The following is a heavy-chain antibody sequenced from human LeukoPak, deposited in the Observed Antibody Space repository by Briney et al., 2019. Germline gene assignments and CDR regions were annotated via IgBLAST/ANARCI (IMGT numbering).Heavy chain of an antibody. Sequence: SETLSLTCTVSGGSISSYYWSWIRQPPGKGLEWIGHIYYSGSTNYNPSLKSRVTISVDTSKNQFSLKLSSVTAADTAVYYCARGDSSGYYLDYFDYWGQGTLVTVSS. CDR2: IYYSGST. D-gene: IGHD3-22*01. CDR1: GGSISSYY. V-gene: IGHV4-59*01. CDR3: ARGDSSGYYLDYFDY. J-gene: IGHJ4*02.